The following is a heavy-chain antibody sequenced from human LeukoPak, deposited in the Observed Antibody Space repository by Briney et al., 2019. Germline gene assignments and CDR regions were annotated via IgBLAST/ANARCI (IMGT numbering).Heavy chain of an antibody. CDR3: ARYDLRGAFDI. J-gene: IGHJ3*02. D-gene: IGHD4-17*01. CDR2: IYSGGST. CDR1: GFTFSSYA. V-gene: IGHV3-53*01. Sequence: GALRLSCAASGFTFSSYAMSWVRQAPGKGLEWVSVIYSGGSTYYADSVKGRFTISRDNSQNKLYLQMNSLRVEDTAVYYCARYDLRGAFDIWGQGAMVTISS.